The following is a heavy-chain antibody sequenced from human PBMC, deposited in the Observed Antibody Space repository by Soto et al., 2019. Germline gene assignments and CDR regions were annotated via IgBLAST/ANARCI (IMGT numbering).Heavy chain of an antibody. J-gene: IGHJ4*02. V-gene: IGHV3-30*18. CDR3: AKYRSGQQLAY. CDR2: ISYDGSNK. CDR1: GFTFSSYG. Sequence: QVQLVESGGGVVQPGRSLRLSCAASGFTFSSYGMHWVRQAPGKGLEWVAVISYDGSNKYYADSVKGRFTISRDNSKNTLYPQLNSLRAEDTAVYYCAKYRSGQQLAYWGQGTLVTVSS. D-gene: IGHD6-13*01.